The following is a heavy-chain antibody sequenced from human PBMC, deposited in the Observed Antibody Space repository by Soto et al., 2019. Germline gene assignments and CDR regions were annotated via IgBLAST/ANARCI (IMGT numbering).Heavy chain of an antibody. CDR3: ARARVHSYYEDCMDV. CDR2: TIPMYGTP. CDR1: GSAFRNYV. D-gene: IGHD1-26*01. J-gene: IGHJ6*02. V-gene: IGHV1-69*18. Sequence: QVQLMRSGAEVRKPGSSVKVSCKASGSAFRNYVISWVRQAPGQGLEGMGNTIPMYGTPNYAQKFKGRVTITADESTSTVYWEMRRLRSDHTGVYYCARARVHSYYEDCMDVWGQGTTMSVSS.